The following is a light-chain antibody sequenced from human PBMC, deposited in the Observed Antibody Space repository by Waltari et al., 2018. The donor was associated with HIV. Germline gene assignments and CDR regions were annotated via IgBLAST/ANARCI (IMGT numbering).Light chain of an antibody. CDR2: KDP. CDR1: ALPKHY. CDR3: QSTDTAGTVGV. V-gene: IGLV3-25*03. Sequence: SSELTQPPSMSVSPGQTARITCSGDALPKHYAYWYQQKSGRAPVLIIFKDPYRPSGIPERFSGSTSGTTATLTISDVQAGDEADYDCQSTDTAGTVGVFGGGTKLT. J-gene: IGLJ3*02.